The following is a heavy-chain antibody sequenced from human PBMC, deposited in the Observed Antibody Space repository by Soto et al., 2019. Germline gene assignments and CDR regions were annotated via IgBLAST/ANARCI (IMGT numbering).Heavy chain of an antibody. V-gene: IGHV3-30*18. CDR1: GFSFSGYG. J-gene: IGHJ4*02. D-gene: IGHD3-9*01. CDR2: ISYDGSNT. Sequence: QVQLVESGGGVVQTGRSLRLSCAASGFSFSGYGMHWVRQTPGKGLEWVTVISYDGSNTYYADSVKGRFTISRDNSNNTLYLQMNSLRTEDTAVYYCAKGVFGYYDILTGHYSLESWGQGTLVTVSS. CDR3: AKGVFGYYDILTGHYSLES.